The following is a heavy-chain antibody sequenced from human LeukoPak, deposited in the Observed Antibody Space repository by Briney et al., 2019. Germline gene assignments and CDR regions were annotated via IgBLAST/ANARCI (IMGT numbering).Heavy chain of an antibody. CDR1: GFTFSSYS. J-gene: IGHJ3*02. V-gene: IGHV3-48*04. D-gene: IGHD7-27*01. CDR2: ISSSSSTI. CDR3: ARSGAAVAFDI. Sequence: GGSLRLSCAASGFTFSSYSMNWVRQAPGKGLEWVSYISSSSSTIYYADSVKGRFTISRDNAKNSLYLQMNSLRAEDTAVYYCARSGAAVAFDIWGQGTMVTVSS.